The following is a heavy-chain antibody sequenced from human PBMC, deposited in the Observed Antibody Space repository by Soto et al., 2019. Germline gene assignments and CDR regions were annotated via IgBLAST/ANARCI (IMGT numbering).Heavy chain of an antibody. J-gene: IGHJ4*02. V-gene: IGHV3-30*18. Sequence: PVGSLRLSCAASGFTFSSYGMHWVRQAPGKGLEWVAVISYDGSNKYYADSVKGRFTISRDNSKNTLYLQMNSLRAEDTAVYYCAKGSSSSNYWGQGTLVTVSS. D-gene: IGHD6-6*01. CDR3: AKGSSSSNY. CDR1: GFTFSSYG. CDR2: ISYDGSNK.